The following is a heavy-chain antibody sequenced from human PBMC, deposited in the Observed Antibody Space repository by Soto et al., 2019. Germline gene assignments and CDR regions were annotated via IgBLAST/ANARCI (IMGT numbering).Heavy chain of an antibody. D-gene: IGHD2-8*01. J-gene: IGHJ4*02. V-gene: IGHV1-69*13. CDR3: ARARSSSAYCTNGVCLLDY. CDR2: IIPIFGTA. CDR1: GGTFSSYA. Sequence: GASVKVSCKASGGTFSSYAISWVRQAPGQGLEWMGGIIPIFGTANYAQKFQGRVAITADESTSTAYMELSSLRSEDTAVYYCARARSSSAYCTNGVCLLDYWGQGTLVTVSS.